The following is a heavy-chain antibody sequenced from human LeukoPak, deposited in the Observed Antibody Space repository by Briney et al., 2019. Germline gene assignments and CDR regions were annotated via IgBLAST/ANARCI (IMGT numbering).Heavy chain of an antibody. Sequence: GGSLRLSCAASGFTFSAYWMHWVRQAPGKGLVWVSRLNTDGRDTRYADSVQGRFTISRDNAKNTLYLQMNSLRAEDTAVYYCARLDAVAWSFDLCGRGTLVNVSS. V-gene: IGHV3-74*01. D-gene: IGHD6-19*01. J-gene: IGHJ2*01. CDR1: GFTFSAYW. CDR2: LNTDGRDT. CDR3: ARLDAVAWSFDL.